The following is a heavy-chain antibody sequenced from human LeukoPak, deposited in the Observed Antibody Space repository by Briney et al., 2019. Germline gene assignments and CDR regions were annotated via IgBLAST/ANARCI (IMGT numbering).Heavy chain of an antibody. Sequence: GGSLRLSCAVSGITLSNYGMSWVRQAPGKGLEWVAGISGSGGTTNSADSVKGRFTISRDNPKNTLFLHMNSLRAEDTAVYFCAKRGVVIRVILVGFHKEAYYFDAWGQVALVTVSS. D-gene: IGHD3-22*01. CDR2: ISGSGGTT. J-gene: IGHJ4*02. V-gene: IGHV3-23*01. CDR1: GITLSNYG. CDR3: AKRGVVIRVILVGFHKEAYYFDA.